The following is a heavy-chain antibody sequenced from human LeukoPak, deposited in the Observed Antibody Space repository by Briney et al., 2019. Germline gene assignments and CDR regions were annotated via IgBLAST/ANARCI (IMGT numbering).Heavy chain of an antibody. CDR1: GYTFTSYY. V-gene: IGHV1-46*01. CDR3: ARAIEMGIAAY. CDR2: INPSGGST. J-gene: IGHJ4*02. D-gene: IGHD6-13*01. Sequence: ASVTVSCTASGYTFTSYYLHWVRQAPGQGLEWMGIINPSGGSTTYAQKFQGRVTMTRDTSTSTVYMELSSLRSEDTAVYYCARAIEMGIAAYWGQGTLVTVSS.